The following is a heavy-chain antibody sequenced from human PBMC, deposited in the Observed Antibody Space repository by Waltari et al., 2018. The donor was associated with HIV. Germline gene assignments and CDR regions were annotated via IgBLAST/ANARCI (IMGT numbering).Heavy chain of an antibody. CDR1: GGSISSSSYY. CDR3: ARRGTVVTPNGMDV. Sequence: QLQLQESGPGLVKPSETLSLTCTVSGGSISSSSYYWGWIRQPPGKGLEWIGSIYYSGSTYYNPSLKSRVTISVDTSKNQFSLKLSSVTAADTAVYYCARRGTVVTPNGMDVWGQGTTVTVSS. J-gene: IGHJ6*02. CDR2: IYYSGST. V-gene: IGHV4-39*01. D-gene: IGHD2-21*02.